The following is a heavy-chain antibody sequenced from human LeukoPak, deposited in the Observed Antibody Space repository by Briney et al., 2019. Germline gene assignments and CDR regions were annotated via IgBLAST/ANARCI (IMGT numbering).Heavy chain of an antibody. J-gene: IGHJ5*02. CDR1: GGTFSSYA. CDR2: IIPILGIA. D-gene: IGHD3-10*01. V-gene: IGHV1-69*04. CDR3: ARDQWYYGSELNNWFDP. Sequence: SVKVSCKASGGTFSSYAISWVRQAPGQGLEWMGGIIPILGIANYAQKFQGRVTITADKSTSTAYMELSSLRSEDTAVYYCARDQWYYGSELNNWFDPWGQGTLVTVSS.